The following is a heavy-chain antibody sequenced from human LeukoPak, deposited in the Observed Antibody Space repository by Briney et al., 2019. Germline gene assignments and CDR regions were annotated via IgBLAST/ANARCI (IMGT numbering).Heavy chain of an antibody. CDR3: AKDFPSGYDFWSGYPRSFDY. J-gene: IGHJ4*02. V-gene: IGHV3-23*01. D-gene: IGHD3-3*01. CDR1: GFTFSSYA. CDR2: ISGSGGST. Sequence: GGSLRLSCAASGFTFSSYAMSWVRQAPGKGLEWVSAISGSGGSTYYADSVKGRFTISRDNSKNTLYLQMNSLRAEDTAVYYCAKDFPSGYDFWSGYPRSFDYWGQGTLVTVSS.